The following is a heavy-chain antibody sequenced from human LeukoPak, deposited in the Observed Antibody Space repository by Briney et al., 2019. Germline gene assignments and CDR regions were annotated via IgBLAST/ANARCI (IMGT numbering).Heavy chain of an antibody. CDR2: INHSGST. CDR1: GGSFSGYY. Sequence: SETLSLACAVYGGSFSGYYWSWIRQPPGKGLEWIGEINHSGSTNYNLSLKSRVTISVDTSKNQFSLKLSSVTAADTAVYYCARRRIQLWTPIDYWGQGTLVTVSS. J-gene: IGHJ4*02. D-gene: IGHD5-18*01. CDR3: ARRRIQLWTPIDY. V-gene: IGHV4-34*01.